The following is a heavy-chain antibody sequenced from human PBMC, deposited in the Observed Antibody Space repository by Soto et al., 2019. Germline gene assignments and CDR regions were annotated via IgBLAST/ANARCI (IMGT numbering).Heavy chain of an antibody. D-gene: IGHD2-15*01. CDR3: ARDARDGYSHAFDI. Sequence: ASLKASCTTSGSTSTAYYMHFVRQAPAQGLEWMGWINPNSGGTNYAQKFQGRVTMTRDTSISTAYMELSRLRSDDTAVYYCARDARDGYSHAFDIWGQGTMVTVSS. CDR1: GSTSTAYY. J-gene: IGHJ3*02. V-gene: IGHV1-2*02. CDR2: INPNSGGT.